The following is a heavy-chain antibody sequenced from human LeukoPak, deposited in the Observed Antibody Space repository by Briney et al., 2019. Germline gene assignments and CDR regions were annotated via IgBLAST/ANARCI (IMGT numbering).Heavy chain of an antibody. D-gene: IGHD3-10*01. CDR3: ASHRRSHGSEY. CDR1: GYSISSGYY. CDR2: VYYSGST. V-gene: IGHV4-61*01. Sequence: SETLSLTCTVSGYSISSGYYWGWIRQPPGKGLEWIGYVYYSGSTDYSPSLKSRLTISADTSKNQFSLKLNSVTAADTAVYYCASHRRSHGSEYWGQGTLVTVSS. J-gene: IGHJ4*02.